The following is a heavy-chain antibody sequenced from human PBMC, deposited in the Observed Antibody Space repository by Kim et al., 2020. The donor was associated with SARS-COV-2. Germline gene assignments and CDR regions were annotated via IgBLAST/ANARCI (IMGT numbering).Heavy chain of an antibody. D-gene: IGHD3-22*01. Sequence: SETLSLTCTVSGGSISSGDYYWSWIRQPPGKGLEWIGYIYYSGSTYYNPSLKSRVTISVDTSKNQFSLKLSSVTAADTAVYYCARDGKKTYYYDSSPYYGMDVWGQGTTVTVSS. CDR1: GGSISSGDYY. CDR2: IYYSGST. J-gene: IGHJ6*02. CDR3: ARDGKKTYYYDSSPYYGMDV. V-gene: IGHV4-30-4*01.